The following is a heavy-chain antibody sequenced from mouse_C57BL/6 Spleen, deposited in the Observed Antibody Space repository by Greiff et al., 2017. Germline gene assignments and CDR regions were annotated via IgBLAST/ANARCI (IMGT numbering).Heavy chain of an antibody. D-gene: IGHD1-1*01. V-gene: IGHV1-50*01. J-gene: IGHJ3*01. CDR1: GYTFTSYW. CDR3: ARTDYYGSSYEFAY. Sequence: QVQLQQPGAELVKPGASVKLSCKASGYTFTSYWMQWVKQRPGQGLEWIGEIDPSDSYTNYNQQFKGKATLTVDTSSSTAYMQLSSLTSEDSAVYYCARTDYYGSSYEFAYWGQGTLVTVSA. CDR2: IDPSDSYT.